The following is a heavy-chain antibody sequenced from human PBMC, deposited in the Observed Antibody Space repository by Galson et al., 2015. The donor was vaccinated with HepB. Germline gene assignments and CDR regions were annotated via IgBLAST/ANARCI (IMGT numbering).Heavy chain of an antibody. Sequence: TLSLTCTVSGGSISSGGYYWSWIRQHPGKGLEWIGYIYYSGSTYYNPSLKSRVTISVDTSKNQFSLKLSSVTAADTAVYYCARVLVTMVRGAVNWFDPWGQGTLVTVSS. CDR3: ARVLVTMVRGAVNWFDP. J-gene: IGHJ5*02. CDR2: IYYSGST. CDR1: GGSISSGGYY. V-gene: IGHV4-31*03. D-gene: IGHD3-10*01.